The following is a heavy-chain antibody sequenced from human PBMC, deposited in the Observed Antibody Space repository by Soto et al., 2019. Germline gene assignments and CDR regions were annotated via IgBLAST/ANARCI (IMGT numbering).Heavy chain of an antibody. D-gene: IGHD2-2*01. CDR3: AREWYCSSTSCFNGSPLDY. V-gene: IGHV3-33*01. CDR2: IWYDGSNK. Sequence: GGSLRLSWAASGFTFSSYGMHWVRQAPGKGLEWVAVIWYDGSNKYYADSVKGRFTISRDNSKNTLYPQMNSLRAEDTTVYYCAREWYCSSTSCFNGSPLDYWGQGTLVPVSS. CDR1: GFTFSSYG. J-gene: IGHJ4*02.